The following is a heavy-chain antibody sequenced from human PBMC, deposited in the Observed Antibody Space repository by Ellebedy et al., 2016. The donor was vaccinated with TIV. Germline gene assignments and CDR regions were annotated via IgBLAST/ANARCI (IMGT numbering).Heavy chain of an antibody. J-gene: IGHJ3*02. V-gene: IGHV3-66*01. CDR3: ARVDYGLAFHI. D-gene: IGHD3-16*01. Sequence: GGSLRLSCAASGFTASSNYMSWVRQAPGKGLEWVSVIYSSGITYYADSVKGRFTISRDNSRDNSKNTVYLQMNSLRAEDTAVYYCARVDYGLAFHIWGQGTMVTVSS. CDR1: GFTASSNY. CDR2: IYSSGIT.